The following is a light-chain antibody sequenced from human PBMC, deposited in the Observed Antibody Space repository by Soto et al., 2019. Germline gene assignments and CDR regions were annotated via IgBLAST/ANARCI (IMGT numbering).Light chain of an antibody. V-gene: IGKV1-5*03. CDR3: QQYSGYSET. CDR1: QSISTG. Sequence: DIQMTQSPSTLSASVGDRVTITCRASQSISTGVAWYQQKQGRVPKPLIYEASTLESGVPSRFSGSGSGTEFTLTISSMQPDDVATYYCQQYSGYSETFGQGTKLEIK. CDR2: EAS. J-gene: IGKJ2*01.